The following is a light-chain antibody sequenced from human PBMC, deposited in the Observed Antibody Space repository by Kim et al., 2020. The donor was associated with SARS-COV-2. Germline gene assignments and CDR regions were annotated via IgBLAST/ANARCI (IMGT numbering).Light chain of an antibody. J-gene: IGLJ2*01. CDR3: NSRDSSGNHVV. CDR1: SLRSYY. Sequence: ALGQTVRITCQGDSLRSYYASWYQQKPGQAPVLVIYGKNNRPSGIPDRFSGSSSGNTASLTITGAQSEDEADYYCNSRDSSGNHVVFGGGTQLTVL. CDR2: GKN. V-gene: IGLV3-19*01.